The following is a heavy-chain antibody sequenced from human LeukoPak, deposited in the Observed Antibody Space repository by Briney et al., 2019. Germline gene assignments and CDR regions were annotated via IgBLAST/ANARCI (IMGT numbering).Heavy chain of an antibody. CDR3: AREGLFTMVRRGTLDN. CDR1: GCTFTSDG. V-gene: IGHV1-69*13. Sequence: ASVKVSCKASGCTFTSDGITWVRQAPGQGLEWMGGIIPSFRKPDYAKKFQGRVTLTADESTSTAYMELSSLRSEDTAVYYCAREGLFTMVRRGTLDNWGQGTLVTVSS. CDR2: IIPSFRKP. D-gene: IGHD3-10*01. J-gene: IGHJ4*02.